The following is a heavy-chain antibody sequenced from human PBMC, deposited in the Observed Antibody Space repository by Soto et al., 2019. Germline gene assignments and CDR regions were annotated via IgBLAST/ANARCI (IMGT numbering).Heavy chain of an antibody. J-gene: IGHJ5*02. CDR1: GFTFSNAW. Sequence: GGSLRLSCAASGFTFSNAWMIWVRQAPGKGLEWVGRISGKPGGGTTDYAAPVKGRFIISRDDSGNTVYLLMNSLKTEDTAVYYCCTEITYSGYDPKPTWGQGTLVTVSS. CDR3: CTEITYSGYDPKPT. CDR2: ISGKPGGGTT. V-gene: IGHV3-15*01. D-gene: IGHD5-12*01.